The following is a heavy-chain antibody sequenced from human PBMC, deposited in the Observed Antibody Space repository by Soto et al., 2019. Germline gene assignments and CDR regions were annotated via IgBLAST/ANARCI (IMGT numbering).Heavy chain of an antibody. D-gene: IGHD1-26*01. CDR3: ATKPPSSIQGWAFGMDV. J-gene: IGHJ6*02. CDR2: TFTGGST. CDR1: GFSVTTHY. Sequence: EVQLVETGGGLIQPGGSLRLSCLASGFSVTTHYIIWVRQPPGKGLEWVSTTFTGGSTHYADSVKGRFSISRDNSKNTVYLQMNNLRVEDTAVYYYATKPPSSIQGWAFGMDVWGQGTTVSVSS. V-gene: IGHV3-53*02.